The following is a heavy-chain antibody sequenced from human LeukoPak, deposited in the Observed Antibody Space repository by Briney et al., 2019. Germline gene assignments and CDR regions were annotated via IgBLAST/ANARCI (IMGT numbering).Heavy chain of an antibody. D-gene: IGHD2-8*01. CDR1: GFTFSSYS. CDR3: ARDLRGTTNPIDY. CDR2: ISSSSSYI. Sequence: PGGSLRLSCAASGFTFSSYSMNWVRQAPGKGLEWVSSISSSSSYIYYADSVKGRFTISRDNAKNSLYLQMNSLRAEDTAVYYCARDLRGTTNPIDYWGQGTLVTVSS. J-gene: IGHJ4*02. V-gene: IGHV3-21*01.